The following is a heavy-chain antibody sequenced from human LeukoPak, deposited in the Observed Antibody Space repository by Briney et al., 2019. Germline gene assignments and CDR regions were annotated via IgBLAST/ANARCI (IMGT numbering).Heavy chain of an antibody. CDR1: GYTFTSYY. CDR3: ARSHALYYDFWSGYYTFDY. Sequence: ASVKVSCKASGYTFTSYYMHWVRQAPGQGLEWMGIINPSGGSTSYAQKFQGRVTMTRDMSTSTVYMELSSLRSEDTAVYYCARSHALYYDFWSGYYTFDYWGQGTLATVSS. CDR2: INPSGGST. D-gene: IGHD3-3*01. J-gene: IGHJ4*02. V-gene: IGHV1-46*01.